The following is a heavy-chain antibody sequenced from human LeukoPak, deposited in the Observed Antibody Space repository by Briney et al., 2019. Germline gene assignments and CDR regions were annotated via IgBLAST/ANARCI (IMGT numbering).Heavy chain of an antibody. V-gene: IGHV3-48*03. CDR1: GFTFSSYE. J-gene: IGHJ4*02. D-gene: IGHD3-9*01. CDR3: ARGSLRYLNELNFDY. Sequence: GGSLRLSCAASGFTFSSYEMNWVRQAPGKGLEWVSYISSSGSTIYYADSVKGRFTISRDNAKNSLYLQMNSLRAEDTAVYYCARGSLRYLNELNFDYWGQGTLVTVSS. CDR2: ISSSGSTI.